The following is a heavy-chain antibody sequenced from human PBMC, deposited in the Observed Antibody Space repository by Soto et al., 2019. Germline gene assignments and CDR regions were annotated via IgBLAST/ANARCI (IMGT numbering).Heavy chain of an antibody. CDR2: IRDKGTIK. CDR1: GFSFSGYA. J-gene: IGHJ3*01. V-gene: IGHV3-33*01. D-gene: IGHD3-22*01. CDR3: ARGNYYDRRVSAFDV. Sequence: GGSLRLSCAASGFSFSGYAFHWVRQAPGKGLEWVAVIRDKGTIKHYGESVKGRFTISSESSKNTLYLEMNSLRAEDTAVYYCARGNYYDRRVSAFDVWGQGAMVTVSS.